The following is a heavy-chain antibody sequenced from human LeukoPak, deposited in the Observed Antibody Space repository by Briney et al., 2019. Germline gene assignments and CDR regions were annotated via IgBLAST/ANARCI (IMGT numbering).Heavy chain of an antibody. CDR3: ARGIVATTHLNWFDP. CDR2: INPNSGGT. Sequence: ASVKVSCKASGYTFTGYYMHWVRQAPGQGLEWMGWINPNSGGTNYAQKFQGRVTMTRDTSISTAYMELNRLRSDDTAVYYCARGIVATTHLNWFDPWGQGTLVTVSS. D-gene: IGHD5-12*01. CDR1: GYTFTGYY. V-gene: IGHV1-2*02. J-gene: IGHJ5*02.